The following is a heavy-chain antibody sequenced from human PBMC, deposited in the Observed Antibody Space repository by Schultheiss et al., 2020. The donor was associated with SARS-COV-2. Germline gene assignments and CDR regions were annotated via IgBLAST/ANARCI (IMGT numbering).Heavy chain of an antibody. V-gene: IGHV4-61*05. CDR3: ARGRTRVDV. J-gene: IGHJ6*04. CDR1: GGSISSSSYY. CDR2: IYYSGST. Sequence: SQTLSLTCTVSGGSISSSSYYWGWIRQPPGKGLEWIGYIYYSGSTNYNPSLKSRVTISVDTSKNQFSLKLSSVTAADTAVYYCARGRTRVDVWGKGTTVTVSS.